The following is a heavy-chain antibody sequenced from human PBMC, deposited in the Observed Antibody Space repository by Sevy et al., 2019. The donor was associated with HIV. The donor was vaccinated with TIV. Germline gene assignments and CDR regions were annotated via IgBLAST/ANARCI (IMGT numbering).Heavy chain of an antibody. J-gene: IGHJ6*02. V-gene: IGHV3-23*01. CDR1: GFTFSSYA. Sequence: GGSLRLSCAASGFTFSSYAMSWVRQAPGKGLEWVSAISGSGGSTYYADSVKGRFTISRDNSKNTLYLQMNSLRAEDTAIYYCANDYPTNYYYYGMDVWGQGTTVTVSS. CDR3: ANDYPTNYYYYGMDV. CDR2: ISGSGGST.